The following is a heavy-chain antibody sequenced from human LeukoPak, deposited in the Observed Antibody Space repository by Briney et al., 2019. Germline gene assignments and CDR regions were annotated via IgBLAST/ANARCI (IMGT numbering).Heavy chain of an antibody. D-gene: IGHD3-22*01. Sequence: PGGSLRLSCAASGFTFDDYGMSWVRQAPGKGLEWVSGINWNGGSTGYADSVKGRFTISRDNAKNSLYLQMNSLRAGDTALYYCARERTYYYDSNPDYFDYWGQGTLLTVSS. J-gene: IGHJ4*02. V-gene: IGHV3-20*04. CDR3: ARERTYYYDSNPDYFDY. CDR2: INWNGGST. CDR1: GFTFDDYG.